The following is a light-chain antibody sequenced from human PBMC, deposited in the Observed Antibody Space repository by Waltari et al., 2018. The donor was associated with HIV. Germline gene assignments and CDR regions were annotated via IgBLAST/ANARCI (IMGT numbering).Light chain of an antibody. V-gene: IGLV1-47*01. Sequence: QPVLTQPLSASETPGQSLNISCSGGTSNIGRNYVFWYQPVPNMAPKLLVYRNDQRPSGVSDRFSGSRSGTSASLVISGLRAEDEAHYYCASWDDGLSGHVFGSGTTVFVL. CDR2: RND. CDR3: ASWDDGLSGHV. J-gene: IGLJ1*01. CDR1: TSNIGRNY.